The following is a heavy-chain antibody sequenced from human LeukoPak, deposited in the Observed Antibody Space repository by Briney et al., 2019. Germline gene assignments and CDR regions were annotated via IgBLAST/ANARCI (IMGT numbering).Heavy chain of an antibody. Sequence: GGSLRLPCAASGFTVGNNYMNWVRQAPGKGLEWVSLIFSHGETSYADSVKGRFTISRDNSKNTLYLQMNGLRVEDTAVYYCARDPPAVSISTYAWGQGTLVTVSS. J-gene: IGHJ4*02. CDR3: ARDPPAVSISTYA. V-gene: IGHV3-66*01. CDR1: GFTVGNNY. D-gene: IGHD3-3*02. CDR2: IFSHGET.